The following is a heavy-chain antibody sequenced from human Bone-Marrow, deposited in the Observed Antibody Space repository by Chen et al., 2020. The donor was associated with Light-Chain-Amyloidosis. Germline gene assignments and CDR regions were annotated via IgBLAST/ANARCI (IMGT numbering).Heavy chain of an antibody. CDR2: IYTSGST. D-gene: IGHD3-22*01. CDR1: GGSISSYY. Sequence: QVQLQESGPGLVTPSETLSLTCTVSGGSISSYYWSWLRQPAGKGLEWIGRIYTSGSTNYNPPLKSRVTMSVDTSKNQFSLKLSSVTAADTAVYYCARGDYYDSSGYYYDAFDIWGQGTMVTVSS. CDR3: ARGDYYDSSGYYYDAFDI. J-gene: IGHJ3*02. V-gene: IGHV4-4*07.